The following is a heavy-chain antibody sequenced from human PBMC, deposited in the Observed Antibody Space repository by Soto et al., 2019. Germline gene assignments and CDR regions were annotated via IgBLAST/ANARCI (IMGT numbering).Heavy chain of an antibody. CDR2: ISGSGGST. CDR3: AKDSGDTIFGVVIPIDY. D-gene: IGHD3-3*01. J-gene: IGHJ4*02. Sequence: ESGGGLVQPGGSLRLSCAASGFTFSSYAMSWVRQAPGKGLEWVSAISGSGGSTYYADSVKGRFTISRDNSKNTLYLQMNSLRAEDTAVYYCAKDSGDTIFGVVIPIDYWGQGTLVTVSS. V-gene: IGHV3-23*01. CDR1: GFTFSSYA.